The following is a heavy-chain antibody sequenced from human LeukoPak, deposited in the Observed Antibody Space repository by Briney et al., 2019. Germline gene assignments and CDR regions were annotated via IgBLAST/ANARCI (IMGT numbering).Heavy chain of an antibody. CDR2: IYHSGST. J-gene: IGHJ5*02. Sequence: PSETLSLTCTVSGYSISSGYYWGWIRQPPGKGLEWIGSIYHSGSTYYNPSLKSRVTISVDTSKNQFSLKLSSVTAADTVVYYCARSHCGGDCYSGNWFDPWGQGTLVTVSS. CDR3: ARSHCGGDCYSGNWFDP. CDR1: GYSISSGYY. D-gene: IGHD2-21*02. V-gene: IGHV4-38-2*02.